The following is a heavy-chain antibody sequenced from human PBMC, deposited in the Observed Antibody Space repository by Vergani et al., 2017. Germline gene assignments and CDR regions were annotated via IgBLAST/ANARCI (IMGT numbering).Heavy chain of an antibody. CDR2: IKQGGSEK. J-gene: IGHJ4*02. V-gene: IGHV3-7*03. D-gene: IGHD6-19*01. CDR3: ARGDYNSGWYYFDY. CDR1: GFTFSSYW. Sequence: EVQLVESGGGLVQPGGSLRLSCAASGFTFSSYWMSWVRQAPGKGLEWVANIKQGGSEKYYVDSVKGRFTISRDNAKNSLYLQMNSLRAEDTAVYYCARGDYNSGWYYFDYWGQGTLVTVSS.